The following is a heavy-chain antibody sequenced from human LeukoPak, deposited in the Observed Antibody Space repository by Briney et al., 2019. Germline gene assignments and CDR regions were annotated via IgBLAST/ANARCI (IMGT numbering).Heavy chain of an antibody. D-gene: IGHD6-13*01. CDR3: TRDRGSSWYGYYGMDV. CDR2: ISWNSGSI. Sequence: GGSLRLSCAASGFTFDDYAMHWVRQAPGKGLEWVSGISWNSGSIGYADSVKGRFTISRDNDKNSLYLQMNSLKTEDTAVYYCTRDRGSSWYGYYGMDVWGQGTTVTVSS. J-gene: IGHJ6*02. CDR1: GFTFDDYA. V-gene: IGHV3-9*01.